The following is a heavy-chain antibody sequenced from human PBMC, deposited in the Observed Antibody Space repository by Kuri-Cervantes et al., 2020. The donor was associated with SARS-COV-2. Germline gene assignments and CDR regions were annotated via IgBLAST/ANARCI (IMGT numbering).Heavy chain of an antibody. CDR3: ASGRVYDSSGYSPGGFDY. CDR1: GFTFSSYA. V-gene: IGHV3-23*01. CDR2: ISGSGGTT. Sequence: GESLKISCGASGFTFSSYAMSWVRQAPGKGLEWVSVISGSGGTTYYADSVKGRFTVSRDNSKNTLYLQMNSLRAEDTAVYYCASGRVYDSSGYSPGGFDYWGQGTLVTSPQ. J-gene: IGHJ4*02. D-gene: IGHD3-22*01.